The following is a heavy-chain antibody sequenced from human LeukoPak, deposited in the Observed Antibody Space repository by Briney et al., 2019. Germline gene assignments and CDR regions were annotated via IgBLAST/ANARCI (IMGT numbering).Heavy chain of an antibody. Sequence: APVKVSCKASGGTFSSYAISWVRQAPGQGLEWMGGIIPIFGTANYAQKFQGRVTFTADKSTSTAYMELSSLRSEDTAVYYCAREWGQGTVTLNWFDPWGQGTLVTVSS. D-gene: IGHD4-11*01. CDR3: AREWGQGTVTLNWFDP. CDR2: IIPIFGTA. J-gene: IGHJ5*02. CDR1: GGTFSSYA. V-gene: IGHV1-69*06.